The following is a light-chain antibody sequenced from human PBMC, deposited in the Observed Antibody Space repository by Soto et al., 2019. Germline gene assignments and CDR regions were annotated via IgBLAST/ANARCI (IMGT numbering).Light chain of an antibody. CDR3: GTWDSSLSAHV. CDR1: SSNIGKNY. CDR2: DNN. V-gene: IGLV1-51*01. J-gene: IGLJ1*01. Sequence: QSVLTQPPSVSAAPGQKVTISCSGSSSNIGKNYVSWYQQLPGTAPKLLIYDNNKRPSGIPDRFSGSKSGTSATLGITGLQTGDEADYYCGTWDSSLSAHVFGTGTKLTVL.